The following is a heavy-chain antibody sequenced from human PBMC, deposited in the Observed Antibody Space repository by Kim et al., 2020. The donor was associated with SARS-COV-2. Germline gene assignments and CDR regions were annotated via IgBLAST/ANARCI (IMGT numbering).Heavy chain of an antibody. CDR2: IYSGGST. Sequence: GGSLRLSCAASGFTVSSNYMSWVRQAPGKGLEWVSVIYSGGSTYYADSVKGRFTISRDNSKNTLYLQMDSLRAEDTAVYYCARDTSRIGSYYAFDIWGQGTMVTVSS. J-gene: IGHJ3*02. CDR1: GFTVSSNY. D-gene: IGHD3-10*01. CDR3: ARDTSRIGSYYAFDI. V-gene: IGHV3-53*01.